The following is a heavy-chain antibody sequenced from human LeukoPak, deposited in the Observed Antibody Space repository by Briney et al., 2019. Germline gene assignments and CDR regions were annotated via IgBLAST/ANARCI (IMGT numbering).Heavy chain of an antibody. V-gene: IGHV3-21*01. J-gene: IGHJ3*02. Sequence: GGSLRLSCAASGFTFSSYSMNWVRQAPGKGLEWVSSISSSSSYIYYADSVKGRFTITRDNAKNSLYLQMNSLRAEDTAVYYCARSHQGADAFDIWGQGTMVTVSS. CDR1: GFTFSSYS. D-gene: IGHD1-26*01. CDR3: ARSHQGADAFDI. CDR2: ISSSSSYI.